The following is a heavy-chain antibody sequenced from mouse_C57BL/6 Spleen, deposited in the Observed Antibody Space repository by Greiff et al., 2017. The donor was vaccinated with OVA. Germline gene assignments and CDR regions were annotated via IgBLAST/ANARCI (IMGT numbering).Heavy chain of an antibody. CDR1: GYAFSSSW. D-gene: IGHD1-1*01. CDR2: IYPGDGDT. CDR3: AKGLLHFDV. J-gene: IGHJ1*03. V-gene: IGHV1-82*01. Sequence: VQLQESGPELVKPGASVKISCKASGYAFSSSWMNWVKQRPGKGLEWIGRIYPGDGDTNYNGKFKGKATLTADKSSSTAYMQLSSLTSEDSAVYFCAKGLLHFDVWGTGTTVTVSS.